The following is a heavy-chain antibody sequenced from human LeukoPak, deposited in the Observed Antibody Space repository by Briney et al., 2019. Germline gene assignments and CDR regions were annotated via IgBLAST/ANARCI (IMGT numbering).Heavy chain of an antibody. CDR3: ARDPGLRFGAVASPYFDY. Sequence: PGGSLRLSCAASGFTFTSYGISWVRQAPGQGLEWMGWISAYNGNTNYAQKLQGRVTMTTDTSTSTAYMELRSLRSDDTAVYYCARDPGLRFGAVASPYFDYWGQGTLVTVSS. V-gene: IGHV1-18*01. J-gene: IGHJ4*02. CDR1: GFTFTSYG. D-gene: IGHD6-19*01. CDR2: ISAYNGNT.